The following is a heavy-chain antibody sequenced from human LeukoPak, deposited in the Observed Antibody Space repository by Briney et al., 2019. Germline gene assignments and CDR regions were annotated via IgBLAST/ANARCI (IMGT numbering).Heavy chain of an antibody. V-gene: IGHV3-23*01. CDR2: ISGSGGST. D-gene: IGHD3-22*01. Sequence: SGGSLRLSCAASGFTFSSYAMSWVRQAPGKGLEWVSAISGSGGSTYYADSVKGRFTISRDNSKNTLYLQMNSLRAEDMAVYYCAKDRRTNYYDSSGYIFDYWGQGTLVTVSS. J-gene: IGHJ4*02. CDR3: AKDRRTNYYDSSGYIFDY. CDR1: GFTFSSYA.